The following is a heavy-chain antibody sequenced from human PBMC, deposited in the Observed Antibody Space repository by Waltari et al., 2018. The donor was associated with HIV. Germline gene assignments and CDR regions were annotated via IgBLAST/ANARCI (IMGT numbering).Heavy chain of an antibody. CDR3: ARAQGMTMTVEVAFDI. CDR2: IDPSYSYI. D-gene: IGHD3-22*01. CDR1: GDRFTGSW. Sequence: EVQLVQSGAEVKKPGESLRISCKGFGDRFTGSWFSWVRQMAGKGLVWMGRIDPSYSYINYSPSFQGHVTISADKSINTAYLQWSSLKASDSAMYYCARAQGMTMTVEVAFDIWGQGTMVTVSP. J-gene: IGHJ3*02. V-gene: IGHV5-10-1*01.